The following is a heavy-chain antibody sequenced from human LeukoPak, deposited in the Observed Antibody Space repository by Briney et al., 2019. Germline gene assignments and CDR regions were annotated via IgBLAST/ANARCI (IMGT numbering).Heavy chain of an antibody. CDR3: AREVGRMETMIVVYYGVDV. CDR2: INTNTGNP. CDR1: GYTFTSYA. D-gene: IGHD3-22*01. J-gene: IGHJ6*02. Sequence: ASVKVSCKASGYTFTSYAMNWVRQAPGQGLEWMGWINTNTGNPTYAQGFTGRFVFSLDTSVSTAYLQISSLKAEDTAVYYCAREVGRMETMIVVYYGVDVWGQGTTVTVSS. V-gene: IGHV7-4-1*02.